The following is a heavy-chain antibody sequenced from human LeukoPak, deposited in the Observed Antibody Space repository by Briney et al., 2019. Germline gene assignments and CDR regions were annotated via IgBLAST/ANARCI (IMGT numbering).Heavy chain of an antibody. CDR1: GFTFSDYY. CDR3: ARDLAAAGLIDAFDI. V-gene: IGHV3-11*01. CDR2: ISSSGSTI. D-gene: IGHD6-13*01. Sequence: GGPLRLSCAASGFTFSDYYMSWIRQPPGKGLEWVAYISSSGSTIYYADSVKGRFTISRDNAKNTLYLQMNSLRAEHTAVYYCARDLAAAGLIDAFDIWGQGTMVTVSS. J-gene: IGHJ3*02.